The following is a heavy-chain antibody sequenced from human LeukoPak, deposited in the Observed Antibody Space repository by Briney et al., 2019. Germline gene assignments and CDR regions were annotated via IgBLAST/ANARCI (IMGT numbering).Heavy chain of an antibody. CDR3: ARDLTGTGDY. Sequence: GGSLRLSCDASGLTFSSYAMHWLRQAPGKGLEYVSSITSNGGTTYYADSVKGRFTISRDNSKNTLYLQMGSLRAEDMAVYYCARDLTGTGDYWGQGTLVTVSS. V-gene: IGHV3-64*02. J-gene: IGHJ4*02. CDR1: GLTFSSYA. CDR2: ITSNGGTT. D-gene: IGHD1-20*01.